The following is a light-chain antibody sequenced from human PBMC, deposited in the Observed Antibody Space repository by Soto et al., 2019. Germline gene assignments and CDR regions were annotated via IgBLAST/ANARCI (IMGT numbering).Light chain of an antibody. CDR2: DAS. CDR1: QSLNNY. CDR3: QHYNRSSIT. V-gene: IGKV1-5*01. J-gene: IGKJ5*01. Sequence: DIQMTQSPSTLSASVGDRVTITCRASQSLNNYLAWYQQKPGKAPKLLIYDASTLERGVPSRFSGTGSGTEFTLTISLLQPDDFATYYCQHYNRSSITFGQGTKLEIK.